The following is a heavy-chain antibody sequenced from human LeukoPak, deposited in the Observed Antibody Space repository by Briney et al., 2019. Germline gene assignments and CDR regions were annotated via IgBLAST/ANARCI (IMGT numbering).Heavy chain of an antibody. CDR2: IKQDGSEK. CDR3: ARELSSVVITSWYFDL. CDR1: GFTFNNYW. V-gene: IGHV3-7*01. Sequence: PGGSLRLSCAASGFTFNNYWMSWVRQAPGKGLEWVANIKQDGSEKYYVDSVKGRFTISRDNAKNSLYLQMNSLRAEDTAVYYCARELSSVVITSWYFDLWGRGTLVTVSS. J-gene: IGHJ2*01. D-gene: IGHD3-22*01.